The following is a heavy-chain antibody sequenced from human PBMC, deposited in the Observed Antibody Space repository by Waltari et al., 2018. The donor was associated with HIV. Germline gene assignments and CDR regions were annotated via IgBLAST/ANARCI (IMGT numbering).Heavy chain of an antibody. CDR3: ASGSRRGHSHGIDY. J-gene: IGHJ4*02. D-gene: IGHD5-18*01. CDR2: SLHSGNT. V-gene: IGHV4-38-2*01. CDR1: GYSLDCGYY. Sequence: QVQLQESGPGLVKPSETLSLTCSVSGYSLDCGYYWGWIRQPPGKALEWIGSSLHSGNTYYNPSLKSRLTISLDTSKNQVSLKLSSVTAADTAVYYCASGSRRGHSHGIDYWGQGTLVTVSS.